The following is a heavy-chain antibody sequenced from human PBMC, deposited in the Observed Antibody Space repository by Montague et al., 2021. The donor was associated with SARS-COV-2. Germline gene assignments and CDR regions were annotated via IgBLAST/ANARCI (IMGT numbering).Heavy chain of an antibody. Sequence: SKTLSLTCTASGGSISSSTYYWGWIRQPPGKGLEWIGSIHHSGSTYYNPSLETRVTISVDTSKNQFSLKLSSVTAADTAVFYCARHGYTKVRSGMDVWGQGITVTVSS. CDR1: GGSISSSTYY. V-gene: IGHV4-39*01. J-gene: IGHJ6*02. CDR3: ARHGYTKVRSGMDV. D-gene: IGHD6-13*01. CDR2: IHHSGST.